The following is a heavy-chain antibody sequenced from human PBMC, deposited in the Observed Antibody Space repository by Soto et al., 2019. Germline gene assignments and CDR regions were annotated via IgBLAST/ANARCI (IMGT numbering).Heavy chain of an antibody. Sequence: QVQLVQSGAEVKKPGASVKVSCKASGYTFTSYGISWVRQAPGQGLEWMGWISAYNGNTNYAQKLQGRVTMTTDTSTSTAYMELRSPRSDDTAVYYCARDGHNDYGDWALRGAYYYGMDVWGQGTTVTVSS. CDR1: GYTFTSYG. V-gene: IGHV1-18*04. CDR2: ISAYNGNT. J-gene: IGHJ6*02. D-gene: IGHD4-17*01. CDR3: ARDGHNDYGDWALRGAYYYGMDV.